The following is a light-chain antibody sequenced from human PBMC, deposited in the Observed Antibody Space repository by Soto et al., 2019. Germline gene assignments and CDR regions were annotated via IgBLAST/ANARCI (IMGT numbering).Light chain of an antibody. Sequence: QSALTQPRSVSGSPGQSVTISWTGTSGDVGGYNYVSWYQQHPGKAPKLMIYDVTKRPSGVPDRFSGSKSGNTASLTISGLQAEDEADYYCYSYAGSYTWVFGGGTKLTVL. V-gene: IGLV2-11*01. CDR2: DVT. J-gene: IGLJ3*02. CDR1: SGDVGGYNY. CDR3: YSYAGSYTWV.